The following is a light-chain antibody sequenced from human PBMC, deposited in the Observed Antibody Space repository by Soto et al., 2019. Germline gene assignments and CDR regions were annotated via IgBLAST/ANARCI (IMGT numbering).Light chain of an antibody. CDR2: SAS. V-gene: IGKV1-9*01. Sequence: DIQLTQSPSFLPASVGDTVTITCRASQAMSTYLAWYQQKPGKVPKLLIRSASTLQSGVPPRFSGGGSGTEFTLTISTLQPDDSGIYYCQQLNGYQLAFGGGTNVEIK. CDR3: QQLNGYQLA. J-gene: IGKJ4*01. CDR1: QAMSTY.